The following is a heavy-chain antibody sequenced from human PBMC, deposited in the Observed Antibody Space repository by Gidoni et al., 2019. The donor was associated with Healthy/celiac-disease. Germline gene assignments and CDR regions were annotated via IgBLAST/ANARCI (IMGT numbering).Heavy chain of an antibody. V-gene: IGHV3-30*18. CDR3: AKEGVRVLEYDSGALYFDY. CDR1: GFTFSSSG. CDR2: ISYDGSNK. D-gene: IGHD3-3*01. Sequence: QLQLVESAGGVVQPGSPLRLSCAASGFTFSSSGLHWVRQAPGKGLEWVAVISYDGSNKYYADSVKGRFTISRDNSKNTLYLQMNSLRAEDTAVDYCAKEGVRVLEYDSGALYFDYWGQGTLVTVSS. J-gene: IGHJ4*02.